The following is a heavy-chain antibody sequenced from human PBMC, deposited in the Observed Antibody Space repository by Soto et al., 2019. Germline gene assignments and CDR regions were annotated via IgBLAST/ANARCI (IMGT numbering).Heavy chain of an antibody. CDR3: AREGFDWLLYFDY. V-gene: IGHV3-74*01. D-gene: IGHD3-9*01. Sequence: GGSLRLSCAASGFTFSSYWMHWVRQAPGKGLVWVSRISSDGSSTSYADSVKGRFTISRDNAKNTLYLQMNSLRAEDTAVYYCAREGFDWLLYFDYWGQGTLVTVSS. CDR2: ISSDGSST. J-gene: IGHJ4*02. CDR1: GFTFSSYW.